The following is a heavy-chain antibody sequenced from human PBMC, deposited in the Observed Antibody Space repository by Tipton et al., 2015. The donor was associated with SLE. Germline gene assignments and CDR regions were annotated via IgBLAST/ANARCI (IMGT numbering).Heavy chain of an antibody. D-gene: IGHD2-2*01. CDR2: IYYSGST. CDR1: RGSISSYY. J-gene: IGHJ2*01. V-gene: IGHV4-59*01. CDR3: ARGPLGTSSHGYFDL. Sequence: TLSLTCTVSRGSISSYYWSWIRQPPGKGLEWIGYIYYSGSTNYNPSLKSRVTISVDTSTNQFSLKLRSVTAADTAVYYCARGPLGTSSHGYFDLWGRGTLVTVSS.